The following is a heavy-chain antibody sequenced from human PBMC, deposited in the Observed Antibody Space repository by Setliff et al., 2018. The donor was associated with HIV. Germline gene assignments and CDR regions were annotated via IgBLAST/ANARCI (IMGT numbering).Heavy chain of an antibody. Sequence: PSETLSLTCTVSGGSIGIRSYFWGWLRQPPGKGLEWIGSVYASGSTYYNPSLKSRVTVSVDTSKDQFSLRLSSVTVADTAVYYCASGQWLEHAFDSWGQGTVVTGSS. CDR3: ASGQWLEHAFDS. CDR1: GGSIGIRSYF. V-gene: IGHV4-39*01. J-gene: IGHJ3*02. CDR2: VYASGST. D-gene: IGHD6-19*01.